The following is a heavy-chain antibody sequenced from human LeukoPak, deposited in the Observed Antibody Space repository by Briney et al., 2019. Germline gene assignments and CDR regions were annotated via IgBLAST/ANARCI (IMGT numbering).Heavy chain of an antibody. CDR2: ISWNGGSS. CDR1: GFTFDDYA. Sequence: PGRSLRLSCAASGFTFDDYAMHWVRQAPGKGLGWVSGISWNGGSSVYADSVEGRFSIARVKAKNSLYLQMNSLRAEDTALYYCANHCSSTSCYGAFDIWGQGTMVTVSS. D-gene: IGHD2-2*01. CDR3: ANHCSSTSCYGAFDI. V-gene: IGHV3-9*01. J-gene: IGHJ3*02.